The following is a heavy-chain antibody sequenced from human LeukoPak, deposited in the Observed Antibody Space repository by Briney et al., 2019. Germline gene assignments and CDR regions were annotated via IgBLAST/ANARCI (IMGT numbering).Heavy chain of an antibody. J-gene: IGHJ4*02. Sequence: GGSLRLSCTASGFTFSGYWVTWVRQAPGKGLEWVANIKLDGSEKNYVDSMKGRFTISRDNTKNSLYLQMNSLRAEDTAVFYCARDQYDTWSRRGNFDSWGQGTLVIVSS. CDR1: GFTFSGYW. D-gene: IGHD3-3*01. V-gene: IGHV3-7*03. CDR3: ARDQYDTWSRRGNFDS. CDR2: IKLDGSEK.